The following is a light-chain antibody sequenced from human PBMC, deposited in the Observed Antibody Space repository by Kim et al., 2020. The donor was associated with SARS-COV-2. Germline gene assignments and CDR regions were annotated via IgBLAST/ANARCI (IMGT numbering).Light chain of an antibody. V-gene: IGLV2-18*02. Sequence: VPTPASGTSIDVGSDTRVSWYHHPPGTAPKLMIYEVSNRPSGVPDRFSGSKSGNTASLTISGLQAEDEADYYCSSYTRSSTFLVVFGGGTQLTVL. CDR2: EVS. J-gene: IGLJ2*01. CDR1: SIDVGSDTR. CDR3: SSYTRSSTFLVV.